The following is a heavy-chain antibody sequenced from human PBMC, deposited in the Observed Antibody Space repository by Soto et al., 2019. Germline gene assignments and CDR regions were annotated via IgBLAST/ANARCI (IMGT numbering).Heavy chain of an antibody. V-gene: IGHV4-59*01. D-gene: IGHD5-12*01. Sequence: SETLSLTCTVSGGSISSYYWSWIRQPPGKGLEWIGYIYYSGSTNYNPSLKSRVTISVDTSKNQFSLKLSSVTAADTAVYYCARDDPRATMYAFDIWGHGTMGTVSS. J-gene: IGHJ3*02. CDR1: GGSISSYY. CDR3: ARDDPRATMYAFDI. CDR2: IYYSGST.